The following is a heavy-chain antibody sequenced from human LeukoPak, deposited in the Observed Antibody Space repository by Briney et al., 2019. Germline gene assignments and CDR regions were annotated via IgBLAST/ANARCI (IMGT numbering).Heavy chain of an antibody. V-gene: IGHV3-21*04. CDR1: GFTFSSYS. D-gene: IGHD6-19*01. Sequence: GGSLRLSCAASGFTFSSYSMNWVRQAPGKGLEWVSSISSSSSYIYYADSVKGRFTISRDNAKNSLYLQMNSLRAEDTAVYYCAKSISSVAGTVYWGQGTLVTVSS. J-gene: IGHJ4*02. CDR3: AKSISSVAGTVY. CDR2: ISSSSSYI.